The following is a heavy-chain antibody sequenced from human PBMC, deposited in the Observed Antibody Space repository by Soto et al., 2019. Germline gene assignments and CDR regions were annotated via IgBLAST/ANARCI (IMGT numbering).Heavy chain of an antibody. V-gene: IGHV4-4*02. J-gene: IGHJ4*02. CDR1: GDSISSSHW. CDR2: IFHSGAT. CDR3: ARQLERGDLPEGFEY. D-gene: IGHD1-1*01. Sequence: QVQLQESGPGLVEPSGTLSLTCAVSGDSISSSHWWSWVRQSPGKGLEWIGEIFHSGATKYNPSLESRVTMTVDKSNNQSSLKLRSVTAADTAVYYCARQLERGDLPEGFEYWGQGTLSTVSS.